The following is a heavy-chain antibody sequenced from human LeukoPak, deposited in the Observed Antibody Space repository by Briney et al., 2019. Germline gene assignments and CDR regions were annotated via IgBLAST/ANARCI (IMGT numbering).Heavy chain of an antibody. CDR3: ARVGDSGYYFDY. J-gene: IGHJ4*02. CDR2: IYSGGST. V-gene: IGHV3-66*01. Sequence: GGSLRLSCAASGFSVSNNYMSWVRQAPGRGLEWVSLIYSGGSTYYADSVKDRFTISRDNSKNTLFLQMNSLRAEDTAVYYCARVGDSGYYFDYWGQGTLVTVS. CDR1: GFSVSNNY. D-gene: IGHD3-16*01.